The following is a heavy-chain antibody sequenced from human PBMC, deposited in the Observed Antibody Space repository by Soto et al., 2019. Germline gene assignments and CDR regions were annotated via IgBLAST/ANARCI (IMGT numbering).Heavy chain of an antibody. CDR1: GGSISSSSYY. V-gene: IGHV4-39*01. D-gene: IGHD3-10*01. CDR2: IYYSGST. J-gene: IGHJ4*02. CDR3: ARSAATYYYGSGSYYSHFDY. Sequence: QLQLQESGPGLVKPSETLSLTCTVSGGSISSSSYYWGWIRQPPGKGLEWIGGIYYSGSTYYNPPLKSRVTISVDTSKNQFSLKLSSVTAADTAVYYCARSAATYYYGSGSYYSHFDYWGQGTLVTVSS.